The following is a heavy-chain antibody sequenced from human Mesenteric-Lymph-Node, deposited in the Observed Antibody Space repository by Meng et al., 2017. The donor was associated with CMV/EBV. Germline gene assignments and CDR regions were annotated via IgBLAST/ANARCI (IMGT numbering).Heavy chain of an antibody. D-gene: IGHD3-3*01. CDR1: GGSVSSGSYY. V-gene: IGHV4-61*01. CDR3: TRAVFGVLTYYFDC. CDR2: IYYSGST. J-gene: IGHJ4*02. Sequence: SETLSLTCTVSGGSVSSGSYYWGWIRQPPGRGLEWIGYIYYSGSTNYNPSLKSRVTTSVDTSKNQFSLKLTSVTAADAAVYYCTRAVFGVLTYYFDCWGQGTLVTVSS.